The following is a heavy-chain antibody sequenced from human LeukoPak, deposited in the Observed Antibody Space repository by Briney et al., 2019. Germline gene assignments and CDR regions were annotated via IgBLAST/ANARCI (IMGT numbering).Heavy chain of an antibody. J-gene: IGHJ4*02. V-gene: IGHV3-33*01. D-gene: IGHD6-19*01. CDR2: IRYDGSDR. CDR3: VRGLSSSDGWYYFDF. CDR1: GFTFSYYA. Sequence: PGRSLKLSCAASGFTFSYYAMHWVRRAPGKGLEWVAFIRYDGSDRYYADSVKGRFTISRDNSQNTLELHMSSLRPEDTAMYYCVRGLSSSDGWYYFDFWGQGTLVTVSS.